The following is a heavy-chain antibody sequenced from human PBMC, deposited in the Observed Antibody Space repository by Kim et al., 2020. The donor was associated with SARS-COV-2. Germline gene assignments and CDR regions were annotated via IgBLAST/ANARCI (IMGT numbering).Heavy chain of an antibody. CDR3: ARGDLGYCSSTSCPGAGGYYYYMDV. Sequence: ASVKVSCKASGYTFTSYAMHWVRQAPGQRLEWMGWINAGNGNTKYSQKFQGRVTITRDTSASTAYMELSSLRSEDTAVYYCARGDLGYCSSTSCPGAGGYYYYMDVWGKGTTVTVSS. J-gene: IGHJ6*03. D-gene: IGHD2-2*01. CDR2: INAGNGNT. CDR1: GYTFTSYA. V-gene: IGHV1-3*01.